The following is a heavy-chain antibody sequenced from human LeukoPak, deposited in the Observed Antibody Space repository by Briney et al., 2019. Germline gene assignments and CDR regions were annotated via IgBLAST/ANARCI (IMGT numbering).Heavy chain of an antibody. D-gene: IGHD3-22*01. CDR2: ISAYNGNT. Sequence: ASVKVFCKASGYTFTSYGISWVRQAPGQGLEWIGWISAYNGNTNYAQKLQGRVTMTTDTSTSTAYMELRSLRSDDTAVYYCARDSITMIVVPREYFQHWGQGTLVTVSS. CDR1: GYTFTSYG. J-gene: IGHJ1*01. CDR3: ARDSITMIVVPREYFQH. V-gene: IGHV1-18*01.